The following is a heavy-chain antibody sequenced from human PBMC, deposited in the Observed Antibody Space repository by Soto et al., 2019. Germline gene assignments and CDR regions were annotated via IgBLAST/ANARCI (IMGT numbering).Heavy chain of an antibody. D-gene: IGHD6-19*01. V-gene: IGHV4-30-2*01. CDR3: ARHRLGFDS. Sequence: NPSETLSLTCDVSGGSISSGGYSWSWIRQPPGKGLEWIGYIYHSGSTYYNPSLKSRVTISVDRSKNQFPLKLTSVTAADTAVYYCARHRLGFDSWGQGTLVTVSS. CDR1: GGSISSGGYS. J-gene: IGHJ4*02. CDR2: IYHSGST.